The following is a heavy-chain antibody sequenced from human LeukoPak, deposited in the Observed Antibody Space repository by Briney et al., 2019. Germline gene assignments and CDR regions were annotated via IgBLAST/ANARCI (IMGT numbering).Heavy chain of an antibody. CDR1: GGSFSGYY. D-gene: IGHD3-22*01. V-gene: IGHV4-34*01. J-gene: IGHJ4*02. Sequence: SETLSLTCAVYGGSFSGYYWSWIRQPPGKGLEWIGEINHSGSTNYNPSLKSRVTISVDTSKNQFSLKLSSVTAADTAVYYCARGYYDSSGWDYWGQGTLVTVSS. CDR3: ARGYYDSSGWDY. CDR2: INHSGST.